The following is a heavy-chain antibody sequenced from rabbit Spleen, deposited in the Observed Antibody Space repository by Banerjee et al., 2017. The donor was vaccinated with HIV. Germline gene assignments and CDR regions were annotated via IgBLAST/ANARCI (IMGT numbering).Heavy chain of an antibody. D-gene: IGHD1-1*01. CDR3: ARNYVNVFDP. CDR1: GFSFSSTYY. Sequence: QEQLEESGGDLVKPEGSLTLTCTASGFSFSSTYYMCWVRQAPGKGLELIACIYTTTGNTWYASWVNGRFTISRSTSLNTVDLKMTSLTVADTATYFCARNYVNVFDPWGPGTLVTVS. V-gene: IGHV1S43*01. CDR2: IYTTTGNT. J-gene: IGHJ2*01.